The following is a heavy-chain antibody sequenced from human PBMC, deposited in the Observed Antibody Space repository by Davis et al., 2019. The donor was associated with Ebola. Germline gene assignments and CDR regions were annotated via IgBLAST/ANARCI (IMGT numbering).Heavy chain of an antibody. CDR3: ATNCSGATCYSGGDY. D-gene: IGHD2-2*01. J-gene: IGHJ4*02. CDR1: GFTFSSYS. Sequence: GESLKISCAASGFTFSSYSMNWVRQAPGKGLEWVSSQSGSAAATYYAASVKGRFTISRDNSKNSLYLDMRSLRADDTAVYYCATNCSGATCYSGGDYWGQGTLVTVSS. V-gene: IGHV3-23*01. CDR2: QSGSAAAT.